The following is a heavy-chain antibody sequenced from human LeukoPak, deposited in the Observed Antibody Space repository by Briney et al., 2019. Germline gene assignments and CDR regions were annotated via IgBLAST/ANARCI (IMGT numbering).Heavy chain of an antibody. J-gene: IGHJ4*02. Sequence: PGGSLRLSCAASGFTFSCYAMTWVRQAPGKGLEWVSGLSAGGRTYYADSVKGRFTISRDNSKNTLYLQMNSLRPEDTAIYYCARAQKIKRDLIDIWGQGTLVTVSS. CDR3: ARAQKIKRDLIDI. V-gene: IGHV3-23*01. CDR2: LSAGGRT. CDR1: GFTFSCYA. D-gene: IGHD3/OR15-3a*01.